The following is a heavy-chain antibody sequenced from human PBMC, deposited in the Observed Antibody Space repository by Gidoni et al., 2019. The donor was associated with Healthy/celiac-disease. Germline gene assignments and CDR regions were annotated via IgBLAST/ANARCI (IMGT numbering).Heavy chain of an antibody. CDR3: AKASIVVVPAAIPGTFDY. D-gene: IGHD2-2*02. V-gene: IGHV3-23*01. J-gene: IGHJ4*02. CDR2: ISGSGGST. CDR1: GFTFSSYA. Sequence: EVQLLESVGGLVQPGGSLSLSCASSGFTFSSYAMSWVRQAPGKGLAWVSDISGSGGSTYDADSVKGRFTISRENSKNTLYLQMNSLRAEDTAVYYCAKASIVVVPAAIPGTFDYWGQGTLVTVSS.